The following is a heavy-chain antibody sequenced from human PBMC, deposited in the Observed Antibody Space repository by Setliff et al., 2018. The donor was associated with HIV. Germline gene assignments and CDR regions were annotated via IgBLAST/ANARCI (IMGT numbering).Heavy chain of an antibody. CDR2: IYTSGST. Sequence: SETLSLTCTVSGGSISSGSYYWSWIRQPAGKGLEWIGRIYTSGSTNYNPSLKSRVTISVDTSKNQFSLKLSSVTAADTAVYYCARDGSGSSYYYYYMDVWGKGTTVTVSS. D-gene: IGHD3-10*01. V-gene: IGHV4-61*02. J-gene: IGHJ6*03. CDR3: ARDGSGSSYYYYYMDV. CDR1: GGSISSGSYY.